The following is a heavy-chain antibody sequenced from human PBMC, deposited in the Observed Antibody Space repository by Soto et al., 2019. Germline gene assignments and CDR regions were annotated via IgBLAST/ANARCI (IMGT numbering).Heavy chain of an antibody. CDR3: AREFGGSYHRRHFDY. Sequence: GGSLRLSCAASGFTFSSYAMHWVRQAPGKGLEWVAVISYDGSNKYYADSVKGRFTISRDNSKNTLYLQMNSLRAEDTAVYYCAREFGGSYHRRHFDYWGQGTLVTVS. J-gene: IGHJ4*02. V-gene: IGHV3-30-3*01. D-gene: IGHD1-26*01. CDR1: GFTFSSYA. CDR2: ISYDGSNK.